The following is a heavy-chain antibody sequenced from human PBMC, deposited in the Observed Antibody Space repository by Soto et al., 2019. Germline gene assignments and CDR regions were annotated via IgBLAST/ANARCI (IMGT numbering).Heavy chain of an antibody. V-gene: IGHV4-34*01. Sequence: PSGTLSLTCVVYVGSSSGYYWSWIRQPPGKGLEWIGEINHSGSTNYNPSLKSRVTISVDTSKTQSSLKLSSVTAADTALYYCARAPRIAVAGAAFDIWGQGTMVTVSS. CDR3: ARAPRIAVAGAAFDI. CDR1: VGSSSGYY. J-gene: IGHJ3*02. D-gene: IGHD6-19*01. CDR2: INHSGST.